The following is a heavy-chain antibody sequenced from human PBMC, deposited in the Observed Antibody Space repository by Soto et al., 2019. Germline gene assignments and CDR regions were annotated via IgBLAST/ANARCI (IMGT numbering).Heavy chain of an antibody. CDR3: TRDILTGYYIGPEYYYYYMDV. V-gene: IGHV3-49*03. J-gene: IGHJ6*03. Sequence: GGSLRLSCTASGFTFGDYAMSWFRQAPGKGLEWVGFIRSKAYGGTTEYAASVKGRFTISRDDSKSIAYLQMNSLKTEDTAVYYCTRDILTGYYIGPEYYYYYMDVWGKGTTVTVSS. CDR2: IRSKAYGGTT. CDR1: GFTFGDYA. D-gene: IGHD3-9*01.